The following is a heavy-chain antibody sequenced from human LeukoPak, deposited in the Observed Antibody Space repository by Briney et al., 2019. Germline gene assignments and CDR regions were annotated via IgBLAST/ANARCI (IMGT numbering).Heavy chain of an antibody. Sequence: GGSPRLSCAASGFTSSNAWMSWVRHAPGTGLKWVGRIKSKTDGGTTDYAAPVKGRFTISRDDSKNTLYLQMNSLKTEDTAVYYCTTEGYSYGYPYNYWGQGTLVTVSS. J-gene: IGHJ4*02. CDR3: TTEGYSYGYPYNY. CDR1: GFTSSNAW. CDR2: IKSKTDGGTT. V-gene: IGHV3-15*01. D-gene: IGHD5-18*01.